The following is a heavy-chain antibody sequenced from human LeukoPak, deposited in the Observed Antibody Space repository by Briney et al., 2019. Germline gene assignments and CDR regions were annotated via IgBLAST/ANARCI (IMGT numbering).Heavy chain of an antibody. CDR1: GGTFSSYA. V-gene: IGHV1-69*13. CDR2: IIPIFGTA. J-gene: IGHJ3*02. CDR3: AFPTDYGDPGGAFDI. Sequence: SVKVSCKASGGTFSSYAISWVRQAPGQGLEWMGGIIPIFGTANYAQKFKGRVTITADESTSTAYMELSGLRSEDTAVYYCAFPTDYGDPGGAFDIWGQGTMVTVSS. D-gene: IGHD4-17*01.